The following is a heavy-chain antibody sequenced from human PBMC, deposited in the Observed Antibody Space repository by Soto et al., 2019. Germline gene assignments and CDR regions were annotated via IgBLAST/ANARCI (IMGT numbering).Heavy chain of an antibody. CDR3: ARESEAYCGGDCYSRYLDY. V-gene: IGHV1-69*06. Sequence: SVKVSCKASGGTFSSYAISWVRQAPGQGLEWMGGIIPIFGTANYAQKFQGRVTITADKSTSTAYMELSSLRSEDTAVYYCARESEAYCGGDCYSRYLDYWGQGTLVTVSS. D-gene: IGHD2-21*02. J-gene: IGHJ4*02. CDR1: GGTFSSYA. CDR2: IIPIFGTA.